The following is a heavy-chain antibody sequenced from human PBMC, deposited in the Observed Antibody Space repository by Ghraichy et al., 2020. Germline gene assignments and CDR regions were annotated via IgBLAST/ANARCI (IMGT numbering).Heavy chain of an antibody. CDR1: GFIFSNFW. J-gene: IGHJ4*02. CDR3: ARDDGYYYDSSPTSGGIDY. D-gene: IGHD3-22*01. Sequence: GGSLRLSCAASGFIFSNFWMSWVRQAPGKGLEWVANIKQDGSEKYYVDSVKGRFTISRDNARNSLYLQMNSLRAEDTAVYYCARDDGYYYDSSPTSGGIDYWGQGTLVTVSS. V-gene: IGHV3-7*03. CDR2: IKQDGSEK.